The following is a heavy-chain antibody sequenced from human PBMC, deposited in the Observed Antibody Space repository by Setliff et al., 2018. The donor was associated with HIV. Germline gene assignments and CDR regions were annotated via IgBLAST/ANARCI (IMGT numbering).Heavy chain of an antibody. CDR2: ISYTSGST. Sequence: SETLSLTCAVSGGSISRGSYSWGWIRQPPGKGLEWIGSISYTSGSTDYNPSLKSRVTISIDTSKNQISLKLSSVTAADTAVYYCARLRQWLAFFDSWGQGTLVTVSS. V-gene: IGHV4-39*07. CDR3: ARLRQWLAFFDS. CDR1: GGSISRGSYS. D-gene: IGHD6-19*01. J-gene: IGHJ4*02.